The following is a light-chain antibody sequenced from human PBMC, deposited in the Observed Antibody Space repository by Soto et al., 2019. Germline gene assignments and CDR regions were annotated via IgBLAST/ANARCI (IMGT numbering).Light chain of an antibody. Sequence: SPGTLSLSKGERATLYCRASQSVSSSYLAWYQQKPGQAPRLLIYGASSRATGIPDRFSGSGSGTDFTLTISRLEPDDFPVYYSVPYVSLWRFADVTKVDIK. J-gene: IGKJ1*01. V-gene: IGKV3-20*01. CDR1: QSVSSSY. CDR2: GAS. CDR3: VPYVSLWR.